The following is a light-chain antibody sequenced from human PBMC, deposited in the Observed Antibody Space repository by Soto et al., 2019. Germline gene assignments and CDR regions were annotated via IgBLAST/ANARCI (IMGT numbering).Light chain of an antibody. CDR1: QSVLYCHNNKNY. Sequence: DIVMTQSPDSLAVSLGERATINCKSSQSVLYCHNNKNYLAWYQQKPGQPPKLLIQWASTRESGVPDRFSGSGSGTDFTLTISSLQAEDVAVYYCQQYYSSPIWFGPGTKVDIK. V-gene: IGKV4-1*01. CDR2: WAS. J-gene: IGKJ3*01. CDR3: QQYYSSPIW.